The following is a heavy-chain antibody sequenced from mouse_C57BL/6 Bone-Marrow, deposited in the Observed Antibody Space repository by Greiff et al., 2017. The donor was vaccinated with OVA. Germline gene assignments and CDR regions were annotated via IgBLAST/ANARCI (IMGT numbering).Heavy chain of an antibody. CDR2: ISSGGSYT. CDR1: GFTFSSYG. CDR3: ARLLGQLYFDV. J-gene: IGHJ1*03. V-gene: IGHV5-6*01. Sequence: EVKLVESGGDLVKPGGSLKLSCAASGFTFSSYGMSWVRQTPDKRLEWVATISSGGSYTYYPDSVKGRFTISRDNAKNTLYLQMSSLKSEDTAMYYCARLLGQLYFDVWGTGTTVTVSS. D-gene: IGHD3-3*01.